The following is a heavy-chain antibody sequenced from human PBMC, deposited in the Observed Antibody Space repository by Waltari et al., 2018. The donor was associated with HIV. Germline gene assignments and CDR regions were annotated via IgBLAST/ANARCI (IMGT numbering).Heavy chain of an antibody. V-gene: IGHV3-66*02. Sequence: EVQLVESGGGLVQPGGSLRLSCVASGFTVSSNYMSWVRQAPGKGLEWVSVLYSGGSTYYASAVKGRFTISRDDSKNTLYLQMNSLRPEDTAVYYCAREVGFQHWGQGTLVTVSS. CDR1: GFTVSSNY. D-gene: IGHD1-26*01. J-gene: IGHJ1*01. CDR2: LYSGGST. CDR3: AREVGFQH.